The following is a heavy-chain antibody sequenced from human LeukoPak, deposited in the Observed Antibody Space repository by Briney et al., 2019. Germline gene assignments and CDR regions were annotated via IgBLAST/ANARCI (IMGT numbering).Heavy chain of an antibody. CDR2: ISYDGSNK. J-gene: IGHJ4*02. D-gene: IGHD2-15*01. CDR1: GFTFSSYG. Sequence: SGGSLRLSCAASGFTFSSYGMHWVRQAPGKGLEWVAVISYDGSNKYCADSVKGRFTISRDNSKNTLYLQMNSLRAEDTAVYYCAKGGALYCSGGSCYVDYWGQGTLVTVSS. V-gene: IGHV3-30*18. CDR3: AKGGALYCSGGSCYVDY.